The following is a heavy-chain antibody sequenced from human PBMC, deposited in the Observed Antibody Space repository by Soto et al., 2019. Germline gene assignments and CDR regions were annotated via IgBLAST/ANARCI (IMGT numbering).Heavy chain of an antibody. CDR2: IYSGGST. D-gene: IGHD3-3*01. CDR1: GFTVSSSY. Sequence: EVQLVESGGGLVQPGGSLRLSCAASGFTVSSSYVSWVRQAPGKGLEWVSVIYSGGSTYYADSVKGRFTISRHNSKNTLYLQMNSLRAEDTAVYSCASGWRVDAFDIWGQGTMVTVSS. J-gene: IGHJ3*02. CDR3: ASGWRVDAFDI. V-gene: IGHV3-53*04.